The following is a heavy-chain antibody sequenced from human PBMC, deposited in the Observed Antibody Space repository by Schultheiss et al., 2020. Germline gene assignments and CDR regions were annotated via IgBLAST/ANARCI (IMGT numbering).Heavy chain of an antibody. CDR3: AKDKASSSWYYFDY. J-gene: IGHJ4*02. V-gene: IGHV3-30*12. Sequence: GESLKISCAASGFSFTTYGMHWVRQAPGKGLEWVAVISYDGSNKYYADSVMGRFTISRDNSKNTLYLQMNSLRAEDTAVYYCAKDKASSSWYYFDYWGQGTLVTVSS. CDR1: GFSFTTYG. CDR2: ISYDGSNK. D-gene: IGHD6-13*01.